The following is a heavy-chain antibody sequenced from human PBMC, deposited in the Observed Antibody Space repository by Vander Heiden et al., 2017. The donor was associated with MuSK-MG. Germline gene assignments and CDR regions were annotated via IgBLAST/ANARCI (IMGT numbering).Heavy chain of an antibody. Sequence: EVPRLEPGGGLVQPGGSLRLSCAASGFTFSSYAMSWVRQAPGKELEWVSAISGSGGSTYYADSVKGRFTISRDNSKNTLYLQMNSLRAEDTAVYYCAKDPLIQLWLLGPVWDYWGQGTLVTVSS. CDR1: GFTFSSYA. CDR2: ISGSGGST. J-gene: IGHJ4*02. D-gene: IGHD5-18*01. V-gene: IGHV3-23*01. CDR3: AKDPLIQLWLLGPVWDY.